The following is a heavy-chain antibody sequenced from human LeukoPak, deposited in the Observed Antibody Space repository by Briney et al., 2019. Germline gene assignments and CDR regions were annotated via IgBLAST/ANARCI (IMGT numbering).Heavy chain of an antibody. D-gene: IGHD6-13*01. CDR2: IYYSGST. CDR1: GGSISSYY. Sequence: SETLSLTCTVSGGSISSYYWSWMRQPPGKGLEWIGYIYYSGSTNYNPSLKSRVTISVDTSKNQFSLKLSSVTAADTAGYYCARGISLGIAAAGYRHWPRGTVVTVSS. J-gene: IGHJ4*02. V-gene: IGHV4-59*01. CDR3: ARGISLGIAAAGYRH.